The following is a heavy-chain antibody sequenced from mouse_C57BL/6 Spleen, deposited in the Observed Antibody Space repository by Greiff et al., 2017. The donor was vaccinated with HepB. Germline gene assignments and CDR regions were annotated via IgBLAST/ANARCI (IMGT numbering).Heavy chain of an antibody. Sequence: EVKLQQSGAELVRPGASVKLSCTASGFNIKDDYMHWVKQRPEQALEWIGWIDPENGDTEYASKFQGKATITADTSSNTAYLQLSSLTSEDTAVYYCTRAGTFGYWGQGTTLTVSS. CDR3: TRAGTFGY. J-gene: IGHJ2*01. CDR2: IDPENGDT. D-gene: IGHD4-1*01. V-gene: IGHV14-4*01. CDR1: GFNIKDDY.